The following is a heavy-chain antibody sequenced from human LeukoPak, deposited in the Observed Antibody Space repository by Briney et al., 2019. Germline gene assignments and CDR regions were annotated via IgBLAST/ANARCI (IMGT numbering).Heavy chain of an antibody. CDR2: ILSSGSTV. V-gene: IGHV3-48*03. Sequence: PGGSLRLSCAASGFTFSNYAMTWVRQAPGKGLEWISCILSSGSTVYYADSVKGRFTISRDNAKNSLYLQMNSLRAEDTAVYYCAGDIRHANPYWGQGTLVTVSS. J-gene: IGHJ4*02. CDR1: GFTFSNYA. CDR3: AGDIRHANPY. D-gene: IGHD1-14*01.